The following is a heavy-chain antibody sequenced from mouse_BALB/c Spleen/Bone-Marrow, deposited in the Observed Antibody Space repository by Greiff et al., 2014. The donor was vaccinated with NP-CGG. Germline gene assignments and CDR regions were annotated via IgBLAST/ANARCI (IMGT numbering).Heavy chain of an antibody. D-gene: IGHD4-1*01. V-gene: IGHV14-3*02. J-gene: IGHJ4*01. CDR2: IDPANGNT. CDR1: GFNIKDTY. CDR3: ARWEYYAMDY. Sequence: VQLQQSGAELVKPGASVKLSCTASGFNIKDTYMHWVKQRPEQGLEWIGRIDPANGNTKYDPKFQGKTTITADTSSNTAYLQLSSLTSEDTAVYYCARWEYYAMDYWGQGTSVTVSS.